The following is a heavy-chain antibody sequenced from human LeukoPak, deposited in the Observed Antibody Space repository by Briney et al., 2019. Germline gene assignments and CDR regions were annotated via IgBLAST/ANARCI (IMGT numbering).Heavy chain of an antibody. D-gene: IGHD3-3*01. V-gene: IGHV4-30-2*01. Sequence: SQTLSLTCAVSGGSISSGGYSWSWIRQPPGKGLEWIGYIYHSGSTYYNPSLKSRVTISVDRSKSQFSLKLSSVTAADTAVYYCARAAAYYDFWSGYYSDYYYYGMDVWGQGTTVTVSS. J-gene: IGHJ6*02. CDR2: IYHSGST. CDR3: ARAAAYYDFWSGYYSDYYYYGMDV. CDR1: GGSISSGGYS.